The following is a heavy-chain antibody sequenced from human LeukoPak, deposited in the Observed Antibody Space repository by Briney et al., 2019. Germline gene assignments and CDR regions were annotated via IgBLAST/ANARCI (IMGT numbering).Heavy chain of an antibody. CDR2: IKSKANSYAT. CDR1: GFTFSGSA. D-gene: IGHD4-17*01. CDR3: TNDYGDYCDYPQTLT. Sequence: GSLRLSCAASGFTFSGSAMHWVRQASGKGLEWVGRIKSKANSYATAYAASVKGRFTISRDDSKNTAYLQMNSLKPEDTAVYYCTNDYGDYCDYPQTLTWGQGTLVTVSS. J-gene: IGHJ4*02. V-gene: IGHV3-73*01.